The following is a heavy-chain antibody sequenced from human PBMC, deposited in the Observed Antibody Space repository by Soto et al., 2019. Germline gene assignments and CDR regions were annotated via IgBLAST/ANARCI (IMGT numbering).Heavy chain of an antibody. CDR3: ARDPGTYSGSYRY. CDR2: ISAYNGNT. J-gene: IGHJ4*02. V-gene: IGHV1-18*04. D-gene: IGHD1-26*01. CDR1: GYSFRSYG. Sequence: QVPLVQSGPEVKKPGASVKVSCEASGYSFRSYGISWVRQAPGQGLEWMGWISAYNGNTKYAQKVQDRVTMTTDTSTRTAYLELRSLRSDDTAVYYCARDPGTYSGSYRYWGQGTLVTVSS.